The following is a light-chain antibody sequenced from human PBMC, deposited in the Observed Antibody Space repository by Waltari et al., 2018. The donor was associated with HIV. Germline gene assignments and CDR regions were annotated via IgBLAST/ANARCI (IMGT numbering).Light chain of an antibody. Sequence: DIVLTQSPATISVSQGGRVTVSCRASQNVDDKLAWYQQKPGQSPRLLIYHSSARAAGVPTRFGGAGSATNFTLTITSLQSEDFALYFCQQYHHWPPLTFGGGSRVELK. CDR3: QQYHHWPPLT. J-gene: IGKJ4*01. V-gene: IGKV3D-15*01. CDR2: HSS. CDR1: QNVDDK.